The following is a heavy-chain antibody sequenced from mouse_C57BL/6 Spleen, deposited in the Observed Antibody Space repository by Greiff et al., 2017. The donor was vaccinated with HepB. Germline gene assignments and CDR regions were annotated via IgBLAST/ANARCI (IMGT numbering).Heavy chain of an antibody. CDR3: AISLYDGYSFAY. CDR1: FTSYW. CDR2: IHPSDSDT. V-gene: IGHV1-74*01. J-gene: IGHJ3*01. D-gene: IGHD2-3*01. Sequence: FTSYWMHWVKQRPGQGLEWIGRIHPSDSDTNYNQKFKGKATLTVDKSSSTAYMQLSSLTSEDSAVYYCAISLYDGYSFAYWGQGTLVTVSA.